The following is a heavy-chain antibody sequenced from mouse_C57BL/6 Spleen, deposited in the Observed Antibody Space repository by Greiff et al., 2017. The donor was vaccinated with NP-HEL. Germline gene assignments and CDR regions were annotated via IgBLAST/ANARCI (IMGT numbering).Heavy chain of an antibody. D-gene: IGHD1-1*01. CDR1: GYTFTSYW. CDR2: IDPSDSYT. CDR3: ARDYGSSYDWFAY. V-gene: IGHV1-69*01. J-gene: IGHJ3*01. Sequence: QVQLQQPGAELVMPGASVKLSCKASGYTFTSYWMHWVTQRPGQGLEWIGEIDPSDSYTNYNQKFKGKSTLTVDKSSSPAYMQLSSLTSEDSAVYYCARDYGSSYDWFAYWGQGTLVTVSA.